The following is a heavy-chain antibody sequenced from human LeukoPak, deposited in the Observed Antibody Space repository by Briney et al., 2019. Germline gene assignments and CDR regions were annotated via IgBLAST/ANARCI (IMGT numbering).Heavy chain of an antibody. CDR3: ARGADSSGYYSIFYFDY. Sequence: PSETLSLTCTVSGGSIISYYWSWIRQPPGKGLEWIGYIYYSGSTNYNPSLKSRVTISVDTSKNQFSLKLSSVTAADTAVYYCARGADSSGYYSIFYFDYWGQGTLVTVSS. J-gene: IGHJ4*02. V-gene: IGHV4-59*01. CDR2: IYYSGST. D-gene: IGHD3-22*01. CDR1: GGSIISYY.